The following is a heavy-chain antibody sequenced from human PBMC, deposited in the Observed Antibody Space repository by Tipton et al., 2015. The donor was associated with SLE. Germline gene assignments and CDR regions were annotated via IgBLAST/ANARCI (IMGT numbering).Heavy chain of an antibody. D-gene: IGHD4-17*01. J-gene: IGHJ4*02. V-gene: IGHV4-34*01. CDR2: INHSGST. CDR1: GGSFSGHY. CDR3: ARGLYGDEPGY. Sequence: TLSLTCAVYGGSFSGHYCRWIRQPPGKGLGGIGEINHSGSTNYNPSLKSRVTISVNTSKNQFSLKLTSLTAADTAVYYCARGLYGDEPGYWGQGTLVTVSS.